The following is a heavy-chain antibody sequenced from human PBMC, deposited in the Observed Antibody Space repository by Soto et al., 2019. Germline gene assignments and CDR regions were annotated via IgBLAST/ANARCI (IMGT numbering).Heavy chain of an antibody. CDR3: AKGGPNDYLVDV. Sequence: GVLRLSCAASGFTFSSYAMSWVRQAPGKGLEWVSAISGSGGSTYYADSVKGRFTISRDNSKNTLYLQMNSLRAEDTAVYYCAKGGPNDYLVDVWGQGTTVTVSS. J-gene: IGHJ6*02. CDR2: ISGSGGST. D-gene: IGHD1-1*01. V-gene: IGHV3-23*01. CDR1: GFTFSSYA.